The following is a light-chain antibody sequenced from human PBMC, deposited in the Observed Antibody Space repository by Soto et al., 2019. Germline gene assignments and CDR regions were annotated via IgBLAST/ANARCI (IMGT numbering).Light chain of an antibody. V-gene: IGKV2-28*01. CDR3: MGALQSPPT. J-gene: IGKJ1*01. CDR2: LGS. CDR1: QSLLHSNGYNY. Sequence: DIVMTQSPVPLPVTPGEPASIPCRSSQSLLHSNGYNYLDWYLQKPGQSPQLLIYLGSNRASGVPDRFSASASGTDFTLTISRVEAEDVGVYYCMGALQSPPTFGQGTKVDIK.